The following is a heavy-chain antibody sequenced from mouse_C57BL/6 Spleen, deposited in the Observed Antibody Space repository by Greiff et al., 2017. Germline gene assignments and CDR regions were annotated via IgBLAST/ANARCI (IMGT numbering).Heavy chain of an antibody. CDR2: ISNGGGST. V-gene: IGHV5-12*01. D-gene: IGHD2-2*01. CDR3: ARPPYGYDGFAY. J-gene: IGHJ3*01. Sequence: EVKLMESGGGLVQPGGSLKLSCAASGFTFSDYYMYWVRQTPEKRLEWVAYISNGGGSTYYPDTVKGRFTISRDNAKNTLYLQMSRLKSEDTAMYYCARPPYGYDGFAYWGQGTLVTVSA. CDR1: GFTFSDYY.